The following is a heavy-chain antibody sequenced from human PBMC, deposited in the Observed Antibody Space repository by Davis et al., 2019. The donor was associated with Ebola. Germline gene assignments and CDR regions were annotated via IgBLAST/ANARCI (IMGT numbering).Heavy chain of an antibody. J-gene: IGHJ4*02. CDR1: GFTFSGSA. Sequence: GESLKISCAASGFTFSGSATHWVRQASGKGLEWVGRIRSKANSYATAYAASVKGRFTISRDDSKNTAYLQMNSLKTEDTAVYYCTSRGGNYWGQGTLVTVSS. CDR3: TSRGGNY. V-gene: IGHV3-73*01. CDR2: IRSKANSYAT. D-gene: IGHD1-26*01.